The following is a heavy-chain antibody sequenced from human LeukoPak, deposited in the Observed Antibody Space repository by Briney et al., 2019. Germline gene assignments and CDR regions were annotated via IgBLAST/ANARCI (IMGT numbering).Heavy chain of an antibody. D-gene: IGHD3-22*01. CDR2: IYYSGST. Sequence: SETLSLTCTVSGGSISSYYWSWIRQPPGKGLEWVGYIYYSGSTNYNPSLKSRVTISVDTSKNQFSLKLSSVTAADTAVYYCARTRITMTPGAFDIWGQGTMVTVSS. J-gene: IGHJ3*02. CDR1: GGSISSYY. V-gene: IGHV4-59*01. CDR3: ARTRITMTPGAFDI.